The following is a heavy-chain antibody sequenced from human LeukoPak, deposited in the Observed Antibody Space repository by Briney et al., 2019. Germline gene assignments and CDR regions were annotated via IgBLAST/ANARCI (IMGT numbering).Heavy chain of an antibody. CDR3: ARERGAGLSSSWVDY. Sequence: GGSLRLSCAASGFTFSSYSMNWVRQAPGKGLEWVSYISSSSSTIYYADSVKGRFTISRDNAKNSLFLQMNSLRAEDTAVYYCARERGAGLSSSWVDYWGQGTLVTVSS. CDR1: GFTFSSYS. CDR2: ISSSSSTI. V-gene: IGHV3-48*01. D-gene: IGHD6-13*01. J-gene: IGHJ4*02.